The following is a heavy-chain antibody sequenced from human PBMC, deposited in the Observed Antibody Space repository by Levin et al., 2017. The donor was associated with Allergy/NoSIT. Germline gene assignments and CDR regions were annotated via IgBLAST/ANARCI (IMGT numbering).Heavy chain of an antibody. Sequence: GGSLRLSCAASGFIFSSYGMHWVRQAPGKGLEWVAVIWYDGSNKYYADSVKGRFTISRDNSRNTLYLQMNSLRAEDTAVYYCARDVTAQIFDYWGQGTLVTVSS. CDR2: IWYDGSNK. CDR3: ARDVTAQIFDY. V-gene: IGHV3-33*01. J-gene: IGHJ4*02. D-gene: IGHD2-21*02. CDR1: GFIFSSYG.